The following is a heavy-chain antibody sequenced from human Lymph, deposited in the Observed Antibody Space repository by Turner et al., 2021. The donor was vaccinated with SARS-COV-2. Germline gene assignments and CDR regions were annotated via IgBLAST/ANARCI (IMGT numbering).Heavy chain of an antibody. V-gene: IGHV3-23*01. Sequence: EVQLLESGGGWVQPGGYLRLSCAASGFTLSSYAMSWVRQAPGKGLEWVSAISSSGGSTYYADSVKGRFTISRDNSKNTLYLQMNSLRAEDTAVYYCATAAGTGEFDYWGQGTLVTVSS. J-gene: IGHJ4*02. D-gene: IGHD6-13*01. CDR2: ISSSGGST. CDR1: GFTLSSYA. CDR3: ATAAGTGEFDY.